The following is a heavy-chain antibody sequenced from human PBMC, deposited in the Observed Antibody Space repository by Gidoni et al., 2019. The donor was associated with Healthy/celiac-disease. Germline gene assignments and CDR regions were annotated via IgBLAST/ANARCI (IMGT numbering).Heavy chain of an antibody. CDR3: ARDSGRGSRIYFQH. D-gene: IGHD6-13*01. CDR2: ISAYNDNT. J-gene: IGHJ1*01. V-gene: IGHV1-18*01. CDR1: GYTFTSYG. Sequence: QVQLVQSGAEVKKPGAAVTVSCTPSGYTFTSYGISWVRQAHGQGLEWMGWISAYNDNTNYAQKLQGRVTMTTDTSTSTAYMELRSLRSDDTAVYYCARDSGRGSRIYFQHWGQGTLVTVSS.